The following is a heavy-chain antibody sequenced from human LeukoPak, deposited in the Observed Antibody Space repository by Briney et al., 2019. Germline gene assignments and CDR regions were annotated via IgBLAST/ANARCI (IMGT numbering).Heavy chain of an antibody. V-gene: IGHV3-48*01. Sequence: SGGSLRLSCAASGFTFSSYAMSWVRQAPGKGLEWVSYISSSSSTIYYADSVEGRFTISRDNAKNSLYLQMNSLRAEDTAVYYCARDLMIVPWEGAFDIWGQGTMVTVSS. CDR1: GFTFSSYA. CDR2: ISSSSSTI. J-gene: IGHJ3*02. CDR3: ARDLMIVPWEGAFDI. D-gene: IGHD3-22*01.